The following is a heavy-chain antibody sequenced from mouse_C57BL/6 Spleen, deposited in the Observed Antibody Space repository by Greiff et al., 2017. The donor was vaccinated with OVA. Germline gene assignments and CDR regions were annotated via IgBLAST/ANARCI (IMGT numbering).Heavy chain of an antibody. Sequence: VQLQQSGPELVKPGASVKMSCKASGYTFTDYYMHWVKQSHGQSLEWIGYINPNNGGTSYNQKFKGKATLTVNKSSSTAYMALRSLTSEDSAVYDGAGTPVVADYAKDYWGQGTSVTVSS. CDR3: AGTPVVADYAKDY. J-gene: IGHJ4*01. CDR1: GYTFTDYY. V-gene: IGHV1-22*01. CDR2: INPNNGGT. D-gene: IGHD1-1*01.